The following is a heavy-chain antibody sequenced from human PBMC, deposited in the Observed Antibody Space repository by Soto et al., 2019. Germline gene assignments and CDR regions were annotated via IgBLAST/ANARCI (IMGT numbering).Heavy chain of an antibody. Sequence: SETLSLTCTASGDSITKSLYYWAWVRQTPGKGLEWIAGIYYAGNAYYNPSLQSRVTISVDASKNQFSLELQSVTAADSAVYYCARVPYYGSGGDGPYFFDYWGQGTLVTVSS. D-gene: IGHD2-15*01. J-gene: IGHJ4*02. CDR2: IYYAGNA. CDR1: GDSITKSLYY. V-gene: IGHV4-39*01. CDR3: ARVPYYGSGGDGPYFFDY.